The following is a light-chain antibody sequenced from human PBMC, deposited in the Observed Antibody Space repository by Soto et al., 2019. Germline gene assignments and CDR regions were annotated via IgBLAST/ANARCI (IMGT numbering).Light chain of an antibody. V-gene: IGKV1-33*01. CDR3: QQYDNLPT. Sequence: DIQLTQTTSSVAASVGDRVTITRHSSQNINNYLKWYQQKPGRAHKLLIYDASNLEAGVPSRFRGSGSGTDFTFTISRLQPEDLATYYCQQYDNLPTFGQGTRLEIK. J-gene: IGKJ5*01. CDR1: QNINNY. CDR2: DAS.